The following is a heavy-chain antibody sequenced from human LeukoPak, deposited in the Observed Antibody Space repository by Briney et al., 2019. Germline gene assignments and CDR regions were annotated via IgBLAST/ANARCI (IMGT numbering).Heavy chain of an antibody. D-gene: IGHD3-16*02. CDR3: TTESSDDYVWGSYRPDY. CDR1: GFTFSNAW. V-gene: IGHV3-15*01. Sequence: GGSLRLSCAASGFTFSNAWMSWVRQAPGKGLEWVGRIKSKTDGGTTDYAAPVKGRFTISRDDSKNTPYLQMNSLKTEDTAVYYCTTESSDDYVWGSYRPDYWGQGTLVTVSS. J-gene: IGHJ4*02. CDR2: IKSKTDGGTT.